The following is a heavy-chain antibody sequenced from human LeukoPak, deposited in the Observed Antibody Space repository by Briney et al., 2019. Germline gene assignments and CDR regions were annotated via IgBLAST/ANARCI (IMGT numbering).Heavy chain of an antibody. CDR1: GGTFSCYA. CDR3: ARGRWLQLQGYFDY. CDR2: IIPIFGTA. D-gene: IGHD5-24*01. J-gene: IGHJ4*02. Sequence: GASVKVSCKASGGTFSCYAISWVRQAPGQGLEWMGGIIPIFGTANYAQKFQGRVTITTDESTSTAYMELSSLRSEDTAVYYCARGRWLQLQGYFDYWGQGTLVTVSS. V-gene: IGHV1-69*05.